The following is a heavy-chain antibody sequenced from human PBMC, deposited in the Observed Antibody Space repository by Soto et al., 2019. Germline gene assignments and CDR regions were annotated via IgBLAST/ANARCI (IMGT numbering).Heavy chain of an antibody. D-gene: IGHD1-1*01. CDR2: SSNSGSFT. V-gene: IGHV3-11*06. Sequence: GGSLRLSCAASGFTLSEHYMSWIRQAPGKGLEWIGYSSNSGSFTRYADSVKGRFSISRDNAKSSLYLQISSLRGDDTATYCCVKSGDNYNLLDYWGQGTPVTVSS. CDR3: VKSGDNYNLLDY. CDR1: GFTLSEHY. J-gene: IGHJ4*02.